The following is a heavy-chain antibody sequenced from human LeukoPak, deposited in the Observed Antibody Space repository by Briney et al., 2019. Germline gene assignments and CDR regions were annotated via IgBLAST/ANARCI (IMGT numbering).Heavy chain of an antibody. CDR1: GGSFSGYY. D-gene: IGHD3-10*01. Sequence: SSETLSLTCPVYGGSFSGYYWSWIRQPPGKGLEWIGEINHSGSTNYNPSLKSRVTISVDTSKNQFSLRLSSVTAADTAVYYCARRSNRVRGVRNTNNWFDPWGQGTLVTVSS. V-gene: IGHV4-34*01. CDR2: INHSGST. J-gene: IGHJ5*02. CDR3: ARRSNRVRGVRNTNNWFDP.